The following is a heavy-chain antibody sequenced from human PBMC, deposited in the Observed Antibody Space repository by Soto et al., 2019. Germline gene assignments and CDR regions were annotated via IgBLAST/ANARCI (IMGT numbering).Heavy chain of an antibody. CDR3: ARRVVRCSGGRCYVLGWFDT. CDR1: GGSISSSSYY. J-gene: IGHJ5*02. CDR2: TYYSGSN. V-gene: IGHV4-39*01. D-gene: IGHD2-15*01. Sequence: SETLALTCTVSGGSISSSSYYWGWIRQPPGKGLEWVGSTYYSGSNYYNPSLKSRVTISVDTSKNQFCLKLSSVTAADTAVYYCARRVVRCSGGRCYVLGWFDTWGQGTLVTVSS.